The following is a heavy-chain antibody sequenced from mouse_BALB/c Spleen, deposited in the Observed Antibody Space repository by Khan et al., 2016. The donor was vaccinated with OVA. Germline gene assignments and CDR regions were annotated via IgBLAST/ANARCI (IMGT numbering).Heavy chain of an antibody. CDR2: IWAGGST. CDR1: GFSLTSYG. V-gene: IGHV2-9*02. CDR3: ARNREPDYFDY. J-gene: IGHJ2*01. Sequence: QLQESGPGLVAPSQSLSITCTVSGFSLTSYGVHWVRQPPGKGLEWLGVIWAGGSTNYNSALMSRLSISKDNSKSQVFLKMNSLQTDDTATYYCARNREPDYFDYWGQGTTLTVAS.